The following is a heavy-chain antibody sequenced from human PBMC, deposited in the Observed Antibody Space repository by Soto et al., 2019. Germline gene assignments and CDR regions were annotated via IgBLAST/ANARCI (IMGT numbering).Heavy chain of an antibody. CDR3: ARDGPEVGCSSTSCYGFLPGGNWFDP. CDR1: GFTFSSYW. D-gene: IGHD2-2*01. J-gene: IGHJ5*02. V-gene: IGHV3-7*01. Sequence: EVQLMESGGGLVQPGGSLRLSCAASGFTFSSYWMNWVRQAPGKGLEWVANIKQDGSEKYYVDSVKGRFTISRDNAKNSLYLQMNSLRAEDTAVYYCARDGPEVGCSSTSCYGFLPGGNWFDPWGQGTLVTVSS. CDR2: IKQDGSEK.